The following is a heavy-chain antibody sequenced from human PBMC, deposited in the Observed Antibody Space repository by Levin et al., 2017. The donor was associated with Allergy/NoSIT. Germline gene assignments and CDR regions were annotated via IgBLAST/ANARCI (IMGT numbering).Heavy chain of an antibody. V-gene: IGHV3-9*01. J-gene: IGHJ3*02. CDR1: GFTFDDYA. Sequence: SLKISCAASGFTFDDYAMHWVRQAPGKGLEWVSGISWNSGSIGYADSVKGRFTISRDNAKNSLYLQMNSLRTEDTALYYGARDTIGLRDAFEIRGEGIMVIVSS. CDR3: ARDTIGLRDAFEI. D-gene: IGHD3-10*01. CDR2: ISWNSGSI.